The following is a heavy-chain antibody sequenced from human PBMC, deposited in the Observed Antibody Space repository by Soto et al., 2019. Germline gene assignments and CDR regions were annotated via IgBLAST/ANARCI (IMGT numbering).Heavy chain of an antibody. V-gene: IGHV3-15*07. CDR1: GFTFSNSW. CDR2: IKSKTDGGTT. J-gene: IGHJ6*02. Sequence: EVQLVESGGGLVKPGGSLRLSCAASGFTFSNSWMNWVRQAPGKGLEWVGGIKSKTDGGTTDYAAPVKVSFTISRDDSNNTLYLQMKSLKTEDTAVYYCTTVKDYDFGSGYANYYGMDVWGQGTTVTVSS. D-gene: IGHD3-3*01. CDR3: TTVKDYDFGSGYANYYGMDV.